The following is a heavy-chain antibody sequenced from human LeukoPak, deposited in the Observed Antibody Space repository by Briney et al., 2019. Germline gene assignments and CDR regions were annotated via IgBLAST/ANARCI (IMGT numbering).Heavy chain of an antibody. D-gene: IGHD5-24*01. CDR3: AREGIRRDGYRRVDY. Sequence: SETLSLTRAVYGGSFSGYYWSWIRQPPGKGLEWIGEINHSGSTNYNPSLKSRVTISVDTSKNQFSLKLSSVTAADTAVYYCAREGIRRDGYRRVDYWGQGTLVTVSS. CDR2: INHSGST. CDR1: GGSFSGYY. V-gene: IGHV4-34*01. J-gene: IGHJ4*02.